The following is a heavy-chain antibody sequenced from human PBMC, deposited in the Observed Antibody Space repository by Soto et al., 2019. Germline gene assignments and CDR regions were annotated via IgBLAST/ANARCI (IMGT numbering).Heavy chain of an antibody. D-gene: IGHD5-12*01. CDR1: GATYSTSA. J-gene: IGHJ4*02. Sequence: GASVKVSCKASGATYSTSAISWVRQAPGQGLEWMGGINPILGTPDYAHKFQGRVTITADESTSTVYMELGSLRSEDTALYFCARGGVDVVATSDFDYWGQGTLVTDSS. V-gene: IGHV1-69*13. CDR3: ARGGVDVVATSDFDY. CDR2: INPILGTP.